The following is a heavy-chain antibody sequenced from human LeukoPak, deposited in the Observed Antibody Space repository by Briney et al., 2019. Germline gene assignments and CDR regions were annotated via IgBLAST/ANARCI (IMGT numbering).Heavy chain of an antibody. Sequence: PGGSLRLSCAASGFTFSDYAVNWVRQAPGKGLEWVSFITSGSATYYADSVKGRFTISRDNAKNSLYLQMDSLRAEDTAVYYCAKFGGSWYGAHFDYWGQGTLVTVSS. CDR1: GFTFSDYA. J-gene: IGHJ4*02. CDR3: AKFGGSWYGAHFDY. V-gene: IGHV3-69-1*01. D-gene: IGHD6-13*01. CDR2: ITSGSAT.